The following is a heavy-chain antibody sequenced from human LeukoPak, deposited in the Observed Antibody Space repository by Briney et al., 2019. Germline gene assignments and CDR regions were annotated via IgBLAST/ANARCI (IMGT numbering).Heavy chain of an antibody. J-gene: IGHJ4*02. CDR3: ASHTFSGWYQFDY. CDR2: ISGGGDST. Sequence: PGGSLRLSCAASGFAFSSYNMSWVRQAPGKGLEWVSAISGGGDSTYYADSVKGRFTISRDNSKNTLYLQMNSLRVEDTAVYYCASHTFSGWYQFDYWGQGTLVTVSS. CDR1: GFAFSSYN. V-gene: IGHV3-23*01. D-gene: IGHD6-19*01.